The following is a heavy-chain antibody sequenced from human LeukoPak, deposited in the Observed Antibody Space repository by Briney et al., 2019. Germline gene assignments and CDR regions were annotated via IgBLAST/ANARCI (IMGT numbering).Heavy chain of an antibody. D-gene: IGHD4-23*01. J-gene: IGHJ4*02. CDR3: AKSFDYGGNSLGSFFDY. Sequence: GGSLRLSCAASGFTFSSYAMSWVRQAPGKGLEWVSAISGSGGSTYYADSVKGRFTTSRDNSKNTLFLQMNSLRAEDTAVYYCAKSFDYGGNSLGSFFDYWGQGTLVTVSS. V-gene: IGHV3-23*01. CDR2: ISGSGGST. CDR1: GFTFSSYA.